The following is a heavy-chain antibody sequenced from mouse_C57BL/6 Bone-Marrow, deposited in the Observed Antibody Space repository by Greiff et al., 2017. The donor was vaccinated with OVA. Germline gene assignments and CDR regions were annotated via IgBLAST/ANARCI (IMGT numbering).Heavy chain of an antibody. Sequence: QVQLQQPGAELVRPGTSVKLSCTASGYTFTSYWMHWVKQRPGQGLEWIGVIDPSDSYTNYNQKFKGKATLTVDTSSSTAYMQLSSLTSEDSAVYYCARRYYSNYGDYWGQGTTLTVSS. CDR3: ARRYYSNYGDY. J-gene: IGHJ2*01. V-gene: IGHV1-59*01. D-gene: IGHD2-5*01. CDR1: GYTFTSYW. CDR2: IDPSDSYT.